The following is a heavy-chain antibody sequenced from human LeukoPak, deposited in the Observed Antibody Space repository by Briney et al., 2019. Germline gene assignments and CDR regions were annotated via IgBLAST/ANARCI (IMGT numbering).Heavy chain of an antibody. V-gene: IGHV4-4*07. CDR1: GGSISSYY. D-gene: IGHD3-22*01. CDR3: ARESNYDSSGYYRVVDY. Sequence: SETLSLTCTVSGGSISSYYWSWIRQPAGKGLEWIGRIYTSGSTNYNPPLKSRVTMSVDTSKNQFSLKLSSVTAADTAVYYCARESNYDSSGYYRVVDYWGQGTLVTVSS. CDR2: IYTSGST. J-gene: IGHJ4*02.